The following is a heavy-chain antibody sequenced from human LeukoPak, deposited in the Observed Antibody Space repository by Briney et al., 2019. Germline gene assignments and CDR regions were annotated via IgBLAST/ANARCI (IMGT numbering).Heavy chain of an antibody. CDR3: ARDGSIVGATSSYFDY. V-gene: IGHV3-21*01. J-gene: IGHJ4*02. Sequence: GGSLRLSCAASGFTFSSYTMNWVRQAPGKGLQWVSSISRSSSYIYYADSVKGRFTISRGNAKNSLYLQMNSLRAEDTAVYFCARDGSIVGATSSYFDYWGQGTLVTVSS. D-gene: IGHD1-26*01. CDR1: GFTFSSYT. CDR2: ISRSSSYI.